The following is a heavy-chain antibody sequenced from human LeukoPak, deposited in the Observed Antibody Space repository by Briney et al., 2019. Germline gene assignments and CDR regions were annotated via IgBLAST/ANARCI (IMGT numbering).Heavy chain of an antibody. CDR2: TYYRSKWYN. V-gene: IGHV6-1*01. D-gene: IGHD6-19*01. Sequence: SQTLSLTCAISGDSVSSNSAAWNWIRQSPSRGLEWLGRTYYRSKWYNDYAVSVKSRITINPDTSKNQFSLQLNSVTPEDTAVYYCARDLGRSSGFQGYYYYMDVWGKGTTVTVSS. J-gene: IGHJ6*03. CDR1: GDSVSSNSAA. CDR3: ARDLGRSSGFQGYYYYMDV.